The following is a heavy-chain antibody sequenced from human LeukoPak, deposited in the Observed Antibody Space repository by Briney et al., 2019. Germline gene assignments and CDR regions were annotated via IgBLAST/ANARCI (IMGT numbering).Heavy chain of an antibody. Sequence: GGSLRLSCAASGFTFRSYAMSWVRQAPGKGLEWVSAIGGSGGGTYYADSVKGRFTMSRDNSENTLYLQMNNLGAEDTAIYYCAKDRFPNDGNWDFDYWGQGTLVTVSS. CDR1: GFTFRSYA. D-gene: IGHD1-1*01. CDR3: AKDRFPNDGNWDFDY. V-gene: IGHV3-23*01. CDR2: IGGSGGGT. J-gene: IGHJ4*02.